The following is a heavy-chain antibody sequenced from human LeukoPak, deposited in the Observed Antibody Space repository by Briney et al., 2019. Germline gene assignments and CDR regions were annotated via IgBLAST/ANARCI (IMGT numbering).Heavy chain of an antibody. J-gene: IGHJ6*02. Sequence: PSETLSLTCTVSGVSVSSSSYDWSWIRQPPGKGLEWIGYIYHSGSTNYNPSLKSRVTISIDTSKNQFSLELRYVTAADTAVYYCARLHIATVYKTTYYYGMDVWGQGTTVTVSS. CDR3: ARLHIATVYKTTYYYGMDV. CDR1: GVSVSSSSYD. V-gene: IGHV4-61*01. D-gene: IGHD6-13*01. CDR2: IYHSGST.